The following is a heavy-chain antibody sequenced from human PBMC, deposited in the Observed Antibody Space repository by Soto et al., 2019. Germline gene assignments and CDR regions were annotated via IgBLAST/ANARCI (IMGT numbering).Heavy chain of an antibody. D-gene: IGHD2-2*01. Sequence: QVQLVQSGAEVKKPGSSVKVSCKASGGTFSSYAISWVRQAPGQGLEWMGGIIPIFGTANYAQKFQGRVTITADESTSTAYMELSSLRSEDTAVYYCAAGWVPPTYYYCGMDVWGQGTTVTVSS. CDR1: GGTFSSYA. J-gene: IGHJ6*02. V-gene: IGHV1-69*01. CDR3: AAGWVPPTYYYCGMDV. CDR2: IIPIFGTA.